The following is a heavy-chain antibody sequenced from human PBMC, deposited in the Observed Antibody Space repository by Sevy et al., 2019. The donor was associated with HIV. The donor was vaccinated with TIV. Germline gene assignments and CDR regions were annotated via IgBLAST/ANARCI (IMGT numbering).Heavy chain of an antibody. Sequence: GESLKMSCAASGFPFSSYAMNWVRRGPGKGLEWVSATGGRGGATYYADSVKGRFTIARDNSKNTLYLQMDSLRAEDTAVYYCAKDVVAVVGDAFDVWGQGTMVTVSS. J-gene: IGHJ3*01. CDR2: TGGRGGAT. CDR3: AKDVVAVVGDAFDV. CDR1: GFPFSSYA. V-gene: IGHV3-23*01. D-gene: IGHD2-15*01.